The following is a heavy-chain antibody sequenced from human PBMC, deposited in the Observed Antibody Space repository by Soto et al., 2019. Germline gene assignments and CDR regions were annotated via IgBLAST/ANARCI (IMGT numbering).Heavy chain of an antibody. V-gene: IGHV5-51*01. CDR2: IYPGDSDT. D-gene: IGHD3-22*01. J-gene: IGHJ6*02. CDR1: GYRFTNYW. CDR3: ARSYYDSSGYTYGMDG. Sequence: GESLKISCKGSGYRFTNYWIGWVRQMPGKGLEWMGIIYPGDSDTRYSPSFQGQVTISADKSINTAYLQWSSLKASDTAMYYCARSYYDSSGYTYGMDGWGQGTTVTVAS.